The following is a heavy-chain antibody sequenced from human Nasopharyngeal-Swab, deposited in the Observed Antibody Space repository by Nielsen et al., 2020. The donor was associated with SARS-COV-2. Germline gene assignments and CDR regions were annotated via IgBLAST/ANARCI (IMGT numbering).Heavy chain of an antibody. D-gene: IGHD4-23*01. Sequence: ASVKVSCKASGGTFSSYAISWVRQAPGQGLEWMGWISAYNGNTNYAQKLQGRVTMTTDTSTSTAYMELRSLRSDDTAVYYCARDLSRIYGDNSRLGLAEYFQHWGQGTLVTVSS. V-gene: IGHV1-18*01. CDR2: ISAYNGNT. CDR1: GGTFSSYA. CDR3: ARDLSRIYGDNSRLGLAEYFQH. J-gene: IGHJ1*01.